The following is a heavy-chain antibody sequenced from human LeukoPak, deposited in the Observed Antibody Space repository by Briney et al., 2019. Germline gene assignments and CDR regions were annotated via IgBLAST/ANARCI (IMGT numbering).Heavy chain of an antibody. V-gene: IGHV3-21*01. CDR1: GFTFSSYS. J-gene: IGHJ3*02. CDR2: ISSSSSYI. CDR3: ARDNADSSGYYGDSGGFDI. Sequence: GGSVRLSCAASGFTFSSYSMNWVRQAPGKGLEWVSSISSSSSYIYYADSVKGRFTISRDNAKNSLYLQMNSLRAEDTAVYYCARDNADSSGYYGDSGGFDIWGQGTMVTVSS. D-gene: IGHD3-22*01.